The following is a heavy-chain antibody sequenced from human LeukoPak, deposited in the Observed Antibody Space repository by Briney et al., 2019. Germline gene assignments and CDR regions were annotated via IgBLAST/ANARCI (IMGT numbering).Heavy chain of an antibody. CDR2: ISDSGGTT. CDR1: GFIFNSYA. CDR3: AKDARRSSGWYFFDH. V-gene: IGHV3-23*01. Sequence: GGSLRLSCAVSGFIFNSYAMSWVRQAPGKGLEWVSVISDSGGTTYYADSVKGRFTISRDNSRNTLYLQMNSLRVEDTAVYYCAKDARRSSGWYFFDHWGQGTLVTVPS. D-gene: IGHD6-19*01. J-gene: IGHJ4*02.